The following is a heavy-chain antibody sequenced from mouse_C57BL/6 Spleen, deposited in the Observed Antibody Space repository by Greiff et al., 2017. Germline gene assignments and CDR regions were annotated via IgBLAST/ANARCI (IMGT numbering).Heavy chain of an antibody. CDR1: GYTFTDYY. Sequence: EVQLQQSGPVLVKPGASVKMSCKASGYTFTDYYMNWVKQSHGTSLEWIGVINPYNGGTSSNQKFKGKATLTVDKSSSTAYMELNSLTSEDSAVYYCAREAYGSSYRTYFDYRGQGTTLTVSS. V-gene: IGHV1-19*01. CDR3: AREAYGSSYRTYFDY. CDR2: INPYNGGT. D-gene: IGHD1-1*01. J-gene: IGHJ2*01.